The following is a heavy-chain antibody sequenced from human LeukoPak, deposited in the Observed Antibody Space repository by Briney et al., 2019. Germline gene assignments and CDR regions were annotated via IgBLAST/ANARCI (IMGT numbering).Heavy chain of an antibody. Sequence: SLRIACGSERVAFGNSAMIGGRRTTGKKLEWVSAISGSGGSTYYADSVKGRFTISRDNSKNTLYLQMNSLRAEDTAVYYCAKAACSSTSCYGDWGQGTLVTVSS. CDR2: ISGSGGST. D-gene: IGHD2-2*01. CDR3: AKAACSSTSCYGD. V-gene: IGHV3-23*01. J-gene: IGHJ4*02. CDR1: RVAFGNSA.